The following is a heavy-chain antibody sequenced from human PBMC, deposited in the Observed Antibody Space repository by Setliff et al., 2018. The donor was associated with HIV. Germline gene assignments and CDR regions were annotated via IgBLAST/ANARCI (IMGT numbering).Heavy chain of an antibody. Sequence: SETLSLTCTVSGGSISSSSYYWGWIRQPPGKGLEWIGSIYYSGSSYYNPSLKSRVTISVDTSKNQFSLKLSSVTAADAAVYYCASRVYYYDSSGYLREEGFDPWGQGTLVTVSS. V-gene: IGHV4-39*01. CDR3: ASRVYYYDSSGYLREEGFDP. D-gene: IGHD3-22*01. CDR1: GGSISSSSYY. CDR2: IYYSGSS. J-gene: IGHJ5*02.